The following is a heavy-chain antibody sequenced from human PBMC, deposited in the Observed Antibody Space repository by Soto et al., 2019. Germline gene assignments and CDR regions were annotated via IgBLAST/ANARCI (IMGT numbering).Heavy chain of an antibody. D-gene: IGHD3-22*01. Sequence: GSLRLSCAASGFIVSDTYMSWVRQAPGRGLEWVSVIYSGGSTYYADSVEGRFTISRDTSKNTLFLHMTNLRVEDTAVFYRASGGTYSSGWFDHWGQGALVTVSS. CDR1: GFIVSDTY. V-gene: IGHV3-53*01. CDR3: ASGGTYSSGWFDH. J-gene: IGHJ5*02. CDR2: IYSGGST.